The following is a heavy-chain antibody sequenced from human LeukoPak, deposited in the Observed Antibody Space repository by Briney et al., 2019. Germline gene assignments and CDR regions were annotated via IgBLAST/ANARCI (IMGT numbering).Heavy chain of an antibody. D-gene: IGHD2-15*01. CDR2: IWYDGSNK. V-gene: IGHV3-33*01. Sequence: GGSLRLSCAASGFTFSSYGMHWVRQAPDKGLEWVAVIWYDGSNKYYADSVKGRFTISRDNSKNTLYLQMNSLRAEDTAVYYCARVHVVVAATTTVGGGFDYWGQGTLVTVSS. CDR1: GFTFSSYG. J-gene: IGHJ4*02. CDR3: ARVHVVVAATTTVGGGFDY.